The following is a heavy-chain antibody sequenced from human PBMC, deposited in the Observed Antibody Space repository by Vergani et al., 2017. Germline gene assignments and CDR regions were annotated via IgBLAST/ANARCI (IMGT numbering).Heavy chain of an antibody. CDR1: GFTFSSYA. CDR3: AREYSSGWYVAYFDY. D-gene: IGHD6-19*01. V-gene: IGHV3-23*01. Sequence: EVQLLESGGGLVQPGGSLRLSCAASGFTFSSYAMSWVRQAPGKGLEWVSAIIGSGGSTYYADSVKGRFTISRDNSKNTLYLQMNSLRAEDTAVYYCAREYSSGWYVAYFDYWGQGTLVTVSS. J-gene: IGHJ4*02. CDR2: IIGSGGST.